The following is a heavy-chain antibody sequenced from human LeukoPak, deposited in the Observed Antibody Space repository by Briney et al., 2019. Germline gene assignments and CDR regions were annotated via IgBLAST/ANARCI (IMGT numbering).Heavy chain of an antibody. CDR1: GVSFSSYS. CDR2: IFYSGST. J-gene: IGHJ4*02. CDR3: ERHIRAAAALRGFEL. Sequence: ETLSLTCSVSGVSFSSYSWSWVRQPPGKGLEWVWVIFYSGSTSYNPALKSRGTISLETSKNQFSLKLNSVTAADTAVYYCERHIRAAAALRGFELWGRETVVSVS. D-gene: IGHD6-13*01. V-gene: IGHV4-59*08.